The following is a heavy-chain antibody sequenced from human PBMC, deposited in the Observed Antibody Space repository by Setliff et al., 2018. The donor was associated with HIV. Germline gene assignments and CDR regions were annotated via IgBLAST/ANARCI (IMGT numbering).Heavy chain of an antibody. V-gene: IGHV3-48*01. CDR2: ISIGTT. CDR3: ARGIVAPGPRLDY. Sequence: GGSLRLSCTGSGFTFSNYYFTWVRQAPGKGLEWVAHISIGTTSYEESVKGRFTISRDNAKNSLYLQMNSLRAEDTAVYYCARGIVAPGPRLDYWGRGTPVTVSS. D-gene: IGHD1-26*01. CDR1: GFTFSNYY. J-gene: IGHJ4*02.